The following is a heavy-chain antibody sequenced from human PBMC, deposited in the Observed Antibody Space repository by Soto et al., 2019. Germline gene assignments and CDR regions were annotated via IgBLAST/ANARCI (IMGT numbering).Heavy chain of an antibody. J-gene: IGHJ2*01. CDR2: IHYSGTT. Sequence: SETLSLTCPVSGDSITAGGHYWAWIRQHPGKGLEWLGYIHYSGTTHYNPSLKSRVTVSVDTSKNQFSLSLSSVTAADTAIYYCAALTATYWNFAIWGRGTLVTVSS. CDR1: GDSITAGGHY. V-gene: IGHV4-31*03. D-gene: IGHD2-21*02. CDR3: AALTATYWNFAI.